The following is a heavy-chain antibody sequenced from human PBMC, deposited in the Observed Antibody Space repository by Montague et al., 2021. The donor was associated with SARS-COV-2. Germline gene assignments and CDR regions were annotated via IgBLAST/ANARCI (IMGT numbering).Heavy chain of an antibody. CDR3: ASPTYYYDSRGSDAFDI. V-gene: IGHV4-39*01. CDR1: GGSISSSSYY. D-gene: IGHD3-22*01. CDR2: IYYSGST. J-gene: IGHJ3*02. Sequence: SETLSLTCTVSGGSISSSSYYWGWIRQPPGKGLEWIGSIYYSGSTYYNPFLKSRVTISVDTSKNQFSLKLSSVAAADTAVYYCASPTYYYDSRGSDAFDIWGQGTMVTVSS.